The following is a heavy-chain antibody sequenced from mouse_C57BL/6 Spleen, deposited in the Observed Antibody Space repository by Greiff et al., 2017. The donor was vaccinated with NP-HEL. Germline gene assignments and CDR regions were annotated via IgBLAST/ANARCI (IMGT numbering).Heavy chain of an antibody. CDR1: GFTFSSYV. D-gene: IGHD1-1*01. V-gene: IGHV5-6*02. Sequence: EVKLVESGGDLVKPGGSLKLSCAASGFTFSSYVMSWVRQTPDKRLEWVATISSGGSYTYYPDSVKGRFTISRDNAKNTLYLQMSSLKSEDTAMYYCARHDGSSSFAYWGQGTLVTVSA. CDR3: ARHDGSSSFAY. J-gene: IGHJ3*01. CDR2: ISSGGSYT.